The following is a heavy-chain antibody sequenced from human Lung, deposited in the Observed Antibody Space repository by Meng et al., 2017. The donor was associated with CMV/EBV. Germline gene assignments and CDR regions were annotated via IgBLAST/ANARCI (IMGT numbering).Heavy chain of an antibody. V-gene: IGHV3-21*01. CDR3: ARSDDFWSGYFRGRGDYYSYDMDA. CDR1: GFTFSSYS. CDR2: ISSSSSYI. Sequence: GEXXTISCAASGFTFSSYSMNWVRQAPGKGLEWVSSISSSSSYIYYADSVKGRFTISRDNAKNSLYLQMHSLRAEDTAVYYCARSDDFWSGYFRGRGDYYSYDMDAXGQGXTVTVSS. D-gene: IGHD3-3*01. J-gene: IGHJ6*02.